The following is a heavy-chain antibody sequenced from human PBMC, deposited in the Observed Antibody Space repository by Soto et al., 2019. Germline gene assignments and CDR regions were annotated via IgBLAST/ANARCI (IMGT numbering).Heavy chain of an antibody. V-gene: IGHV1-69*13. Sequence: VASVKVSCKASGGTFSSYAISWVRQAPGQGLEWMGGIIPIFGTANYAQKFQGRVTITADESTSTAYMELSSLRSEDTAVYYCARGLPQRDIVVVPAVNNWFDPWGQGTLVTVSS. CDR1: GGTFSSYA. J-gene: IGHJ5*02. D-gene: IGHD2-2*01. CDR2: IIPIFGTA. CDR3: ARGLPQRDIVVVPAVNNWFDP.